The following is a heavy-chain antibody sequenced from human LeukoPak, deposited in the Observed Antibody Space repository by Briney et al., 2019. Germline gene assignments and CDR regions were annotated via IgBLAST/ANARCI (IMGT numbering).Heavy chain of an antibody. J-gene: IGHJ4*02. CDR3: AKDRVTAAGYYFGY. Sequence: GGSLRLSCEASGFPFSNYWMHWVRQAPGKGLLWVSRISKDGTTTNYADSVKGRFTISRDNSKNTLYLQMNSLRAEDTAVYYCAKDRVTAAGYYFGYWGQGTLVTVSS. D-gene: IGHD6-13*01. CDR1: GFPFSNYW. CDR2: ISKDGTTT. V-gene: IGHV3-74*01.